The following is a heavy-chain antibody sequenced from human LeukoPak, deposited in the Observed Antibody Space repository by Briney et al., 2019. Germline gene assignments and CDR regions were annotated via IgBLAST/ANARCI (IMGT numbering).Heavy chain of an antibody. CDR1: GFTFSSYW. V-gene: IGHV3-23*01. J-gene: IGHJ4*02. CDR3: AKFLPTHIVVANYYFDY. CDR2: ISGSGGST. Sequence: RPGGSLRLSCAASGFTFSSYWMSWVRQAPGKGLEWVSAISGSGGSTYYADSVKGRFTISRDNSKNTLYLQMNSLRAEDTAVYYCAKFLPTHIVVANYYFDYWGQGTLVTVSS. D-gene: IGHD2-21*01.